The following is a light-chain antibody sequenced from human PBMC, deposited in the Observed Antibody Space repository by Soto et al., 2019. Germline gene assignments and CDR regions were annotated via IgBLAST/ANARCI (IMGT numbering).Light chain of an antibody. CDR3: QQYGSSGT. Sequence: EIVLTQSPGTLSLSPGDRATLSCRASQSVSNNYLAWYQQKPGQAPRLLIYGASNRATGIPDRFSGGGSGTDFTLTISRLEPEDFAVYYCQQYGSSGTFGQGTKVDI. J-gene: IGKJ1*01. CDR1: QSVSNNY. CDR2: GAS. V-gene: IGKV3-20*01.